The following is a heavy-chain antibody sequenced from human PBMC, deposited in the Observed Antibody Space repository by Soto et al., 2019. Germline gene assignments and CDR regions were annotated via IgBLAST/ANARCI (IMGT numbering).Heavy chain of an antibody. CDR3: ARALYVDTAMVIGY. CDR2: IYYSGST. D-gene: IGHD5-18*01. V-gene: IGHV4-59*01. CDR1: GGSISSYY. Sequence: QVQLQESGPGLVKPSETLSLTCTVSGGSISSYYWSWIRQPPGKGLEWIGYIYYSGSTNYNPSLNSRVTXXVXTXXNQFSLKLSSVTAADTAVYYCARALYVDTAMVIGYWGQGTLVTVSS. J-gene: IGHJ4*02.